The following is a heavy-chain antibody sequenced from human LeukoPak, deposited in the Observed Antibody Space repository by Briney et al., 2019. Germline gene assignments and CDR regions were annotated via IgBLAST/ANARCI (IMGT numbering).Heavy chain of an antibody. D-gene: IGHD5-24*01. CDR1: GFTFSSYA. J-gene: IGHJ4*02. CDR2: ISGSGGST. V-gene: IGHV3-23*01. Sequence: GGSLRLSCAASGFTFSSYAMSWVRQAPGKGLEWVSAISGSGGSTYYADSVKGRFTISRDNFKNTLYLQMNSLRAEDTAVYYCARDPPRRDGSMGGYWGQGTLVTVSS. CDR3: ARDPPRRDGSMGGY.